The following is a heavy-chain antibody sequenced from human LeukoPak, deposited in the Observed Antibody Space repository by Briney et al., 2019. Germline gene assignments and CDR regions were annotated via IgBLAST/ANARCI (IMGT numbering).Heavy chain of an antibody. V-gene: IGHV3-21*01. D-gene: IGHD4-17*01. CDR3: ARDLATVRGRGVGY. J-gene: IGHJ4*02. Sequence: PGGSLRLSCAASGFTFSSYSMNWVRQAPGKGLEWVSSISSSSSYIYYADSVKGRFTISRDNAKNSLYLQMNSLRAGDTAVYYCARDLATVRGRGVGYWGQGTLVTVSS. CDR1: GFTFSSYS. CDR2: ISSSSSYI.